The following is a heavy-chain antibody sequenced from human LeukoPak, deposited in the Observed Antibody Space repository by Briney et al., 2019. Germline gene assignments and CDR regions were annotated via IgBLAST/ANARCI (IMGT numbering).Heavy chain of an antibody. Sequence: ASVKVSFKASGYTFTGYYMHWVRQAPGQGVEWMGWINPNSGGTNYAQKFQGRVTMTRDTSISTAYMELSRLRSDDTAVYYCARGGYCTNGVCWDYYFDYWGQGTLVTVSS. D-gene: IGHD2-8*01. CDR2: INPNSGGT. CDR1: GYTFTGYY. J-gene: IGHJ4*02. V-gene: IGHV1-2*02. CDR3: ARGGYCTNGVCWDYYFDY.